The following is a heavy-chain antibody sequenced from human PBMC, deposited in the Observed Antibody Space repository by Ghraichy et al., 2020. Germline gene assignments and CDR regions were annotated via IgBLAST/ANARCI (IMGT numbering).Heavy chain of an antibody. CDR3: ARAIRYYYGSGSFSHWIDH. D-gene: IGHD3-10*01. J-gene: IGHJ5*02. Sequence: SETLSLTCVASGDSISRGDWWSWVRQPPGKGLEWIGEIFHAGGTNYNPSLKSRVTISVDKSKNQFSLNLTSVTAADTAVYYCARAIRYYYGSGSFSHWIDHWGQGTLVTVSS. V-gene: IGHV4-4*02. CDR2: IFHAGGT. CDR1: GDSISRGDW.